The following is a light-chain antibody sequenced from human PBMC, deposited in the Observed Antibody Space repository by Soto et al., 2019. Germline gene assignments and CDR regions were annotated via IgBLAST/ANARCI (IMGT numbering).Light chain of an antibody. CDR1: SSNIGSNT. CDR3: AAWDDSLWV. CDR2: SNN. V-gene: IGLV1-44*01. J-gene: IGLJ3*02. Sequence: QSVLTQPPSASGTPGQRVTISCSGSSSNIGSNTVNWYQQLPGTAPKLLIYSNNQRPSGVPDRFSGSKYGTSASLAISGLQSEDEADYYCAAWDDSLWVFGGGTKLTVL.